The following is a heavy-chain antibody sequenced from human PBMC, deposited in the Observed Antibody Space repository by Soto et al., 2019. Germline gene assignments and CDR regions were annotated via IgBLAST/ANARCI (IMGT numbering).Heavy chain of an antibody. CDR1: GYSISSGYY. V-gene: IGHV4-38-2*01. D-gene: IGHD3-3*01. J-gene: IGHJ3*02. CDR3: ARDDFWSGYPTCPAFDI. Sequence: SETLSLTCAVSGYSISSGYYWGWIRQPPGKGLEWIGSIYHSGSTYYNPSLKSRVTISVDTSKNQFSLKLSSVTAADTAVYYCARDDFWSGYPTCPAFDIRGQGTMVTVSS. CDR2: IYHSGST.